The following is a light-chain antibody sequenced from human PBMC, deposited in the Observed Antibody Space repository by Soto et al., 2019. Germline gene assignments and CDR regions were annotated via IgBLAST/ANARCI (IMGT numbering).Light chain of an antibody. Sequence: AIQMTQSPSSLSASVGDRVTITCRASQGIKNDLGGYQQKPGEAPKLLIYAASDLQSGVPSRFRGSGSGTDFTLTISSLQPEDFATYFCLQDYSYPRTFGQGTKLENK. CDR1: QGIKND. J-gene: IGKJ2*01. CDR3: LQDYSYPRT. CDR2: AAS. V-gene: IGKV1-6*01.